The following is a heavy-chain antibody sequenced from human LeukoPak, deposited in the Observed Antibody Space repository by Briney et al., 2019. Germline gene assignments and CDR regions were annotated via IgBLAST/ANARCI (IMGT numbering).Heavy chain of an antibody. Sequence: PSETLSLTCAVSGGSISSYHWSWIRQPPGKGLEWIGYIYYSGSTNYNPSLKSRVTISVDTSKNQFSLKLSSVTAADTAVYYCARGRIAVAYYYYGMDVWGQGTTVTVSS. J-gene: IGHJ6*02. CDR3: ARGRIAVAYYYYGMDV. V-gene: IGHV4-59*12. CDR1: GGSISSYH. D-gene: IGHD6-19*01. CDR2: IYYSGST.